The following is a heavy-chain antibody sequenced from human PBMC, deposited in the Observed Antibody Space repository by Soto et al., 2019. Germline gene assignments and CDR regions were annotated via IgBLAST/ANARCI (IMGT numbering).Heavy chain of an antibody. CDR3: ARVPRAAILPRYYPPFDY. CDR2: IYYSGST. CDR1: GGSISSGGYY. V-gene: IGHV4-31*03. J-gene: IGHJ4*02. D-gene: IGHD3-9*01. Sequence: SETLSLTCTVSGGSISSGGYYWSWIRQHPGKGLEWIGYIYYSGSTYYNPSLKSRVTISVDTSKNQFSLKLSSVTAADTAVYYCARVPRAAILPRYYPPFDYWCQGLLVTLSS.